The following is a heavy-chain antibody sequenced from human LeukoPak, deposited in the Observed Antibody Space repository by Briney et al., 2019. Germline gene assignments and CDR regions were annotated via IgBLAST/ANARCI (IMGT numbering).Heavy chain of an antibody. CDR1: GGTFSSYA. V-gene: IGHV1-69*05. D-gene: IGHD3-22*01. Sequence: ASVKVSCTASGGTFSSYAISWVRQAPGQGLEWMGGIIPIFGTANYAQKFQGRVTITTDESTSTAYMELSSLRSEDTAVYYCARCDSSGYLDYWGQGTLVTVSS. CDR3: ARCDSSGYLDY. CDR2: IIPIFGTA. J-gene: IGHJ4*02.